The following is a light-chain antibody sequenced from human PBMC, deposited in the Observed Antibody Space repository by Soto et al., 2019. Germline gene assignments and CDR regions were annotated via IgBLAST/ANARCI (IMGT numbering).Light chain of an antibody. V-gene: IGLV2-23*02. J-gene: IGLJ1*01. CDR2: EVN. CDR1: SSDVGSYNL. CDR3: CSYAGSNTYV. Sequence: QSVLTQPASVSGSPGQSITISCTGTSSDVGSYNLVSWYQHHPGKAPKLMIYEVNKWPSGVSNRISGSKSGNTASLTISGLQVEDEADYYCCSYAGSNTYVFGTGTKVTVL.